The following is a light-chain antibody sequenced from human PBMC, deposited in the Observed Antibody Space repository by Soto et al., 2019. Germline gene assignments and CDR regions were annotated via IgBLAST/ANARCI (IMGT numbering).Light chain of an antibody. CDR1: SGHSSYA. Sequence: QSVLTQSPSASAYLGASVKLTCTLSSGHSSYAIAWHQQQPEKGPRYLMKLNSDGSHRKGDGIPDRFSGSSSGAERYLTISSLQSEDEADYYCQTWGTGIHWVFGGGTKLTVL. J-gene: IGLJ3*02. CDR2: LNSDGSH. V-gene: IGLV4-69*01. CDR3: QTWGTGIHWV.